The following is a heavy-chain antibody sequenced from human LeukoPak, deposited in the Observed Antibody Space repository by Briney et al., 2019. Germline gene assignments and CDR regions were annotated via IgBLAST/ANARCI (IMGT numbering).Heavy chain of an antibody. J-gene: IGHJ6*03. V-gene: IGHV4-61*02. CDR3: ARDFSSYGFEYCYYMDV. D-gene: IGHD5-18*01. CDR2: IYTSGST. CDR1: GGSISSGSYY. Sequence: PWETLSLTCTVSGGSISSGSYYWSWIRQPAGKGLEWIGRIYTSGSTNYNPSLKSRVTISVDTSKNQFSLKLSSVTAADTAVYYCARDFSSYGFEYCYYMDVWGKGTTVTISS.